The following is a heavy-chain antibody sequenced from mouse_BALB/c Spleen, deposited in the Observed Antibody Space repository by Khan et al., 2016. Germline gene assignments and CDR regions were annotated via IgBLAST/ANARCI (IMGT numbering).Heavy chain of an antibody. J-gene: IGHJ4*01. Sequence: QIQLVQSGPELKKPGATVKISCKASGYTFTNYGMNWVKQAPGKGLKWMGCINTYTGEPTYADYFKGRFAFSLETSASTPYLQINNLKNEDTATYYCAREPYAMDYWGQGTTTTASS. CDR3: AREPYAMDY. V-gene: IGHV9-3-1*01. CDR1: GYTFTNYG. CDR2: INTYTGEP.